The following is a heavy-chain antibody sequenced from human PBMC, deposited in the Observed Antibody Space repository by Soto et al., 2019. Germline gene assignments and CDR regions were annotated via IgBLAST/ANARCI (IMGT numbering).Heavy chain of an antibody. J-gene: IGHJ4*02. V-gene: IGHV1-69*02. Sequence: QVQLVQSGAEVKRPGSSVKVSCKASGDTFNFYSINWVRQAPGVGLEWVGRVNPILSMSNYAQRFQGRVTMTADKXPSTAYMELRSLRSEDTAIYYCASSYGSGYRAFDYWGQGALVTVSS. CDR3: ASSYGSGYRAFDY. CDR2: VNPILSMS. CDR1: GDTFNFYS. D-gene: IGHD3-10*01.